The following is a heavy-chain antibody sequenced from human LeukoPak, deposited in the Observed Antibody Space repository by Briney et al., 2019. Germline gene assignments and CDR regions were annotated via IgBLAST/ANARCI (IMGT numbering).Heavy chain of an antibody. D-gene: IGHD3-22*01. V-gene: IGHV1-24*01. CDR2: LDPEDGET. CDR3: ARDVKDYYDSSGYYTLTN. CDR1: GYTLTELS. Sequence: GASVKVSCKVSGYTLTELSMHWVRQAPGKGLEWMGGLDPEDGETIYAQKFQGRVTMTEDTSTDTAYMELSSLRSEDTAVYYCARDVKDYYDSSGYYTLTNWGQGTLVTVSS. J-gene: IGHJ4*02.